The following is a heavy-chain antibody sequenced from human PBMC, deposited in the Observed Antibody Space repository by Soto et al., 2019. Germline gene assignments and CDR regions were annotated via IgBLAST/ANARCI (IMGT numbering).Heavy chain of an antibody. CDR3: ARDTSGYDHDYYFDY. J-gene: IGHJ4*02. Sequence: ASVKVSCKASGYTFTGYYMHWVRQAPGQGLEWMGWINPNSGGTNYAQKFQGWVTMTRDTSISTAYMELSRLRSDDTAVYYYARDTSGYDHDYYFDYWGQGTLVTVSS. CDR2: INPNSGGT. D-gene: IGHD5-12*01. CDR1: GYTFTGYY. V-gene: IGHV1-2*04.